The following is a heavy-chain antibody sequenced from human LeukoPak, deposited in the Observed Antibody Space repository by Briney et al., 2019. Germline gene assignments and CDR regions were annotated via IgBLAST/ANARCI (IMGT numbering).Heavy chain of an antibody. CDR1: GYTFTGYY. D-gene: IGHD6-13*01. CDR2: INPNSGGT. Sequence: ASAKVSCKASGYTFTGYYMHWMRQAPGQGLEWMGWINPNSGGTNYAQKFQGRVTMTRDTSISTAYMELSRLRSDDTAVYYCATVRSIAVTGTVFDYWGQGTLVTVSS. V-gene: IGHV1-2*02. CDR3: ATVRSIAVTGTVFDY. J-gene: IGHJ4*02.